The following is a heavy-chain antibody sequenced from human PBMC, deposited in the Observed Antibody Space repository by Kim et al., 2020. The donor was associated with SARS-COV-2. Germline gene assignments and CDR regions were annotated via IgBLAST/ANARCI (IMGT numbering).Heavy chain of an antibody. J-gene: IGHJ4*02. V-gene: IGHV4-31*02. Sequence: SLKGRVTISVETSKNQFSLKLSSVTAADTAVYYCARTRITMIVVVTHFDYWGQGTLVTVSS. CDR3: ARTRITMIVVVTHFDY. D-gene: IGHD3-22*01.